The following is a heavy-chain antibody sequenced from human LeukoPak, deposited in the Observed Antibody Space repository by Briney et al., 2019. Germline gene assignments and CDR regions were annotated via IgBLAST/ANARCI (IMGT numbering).Heavy chain of an antibody. V-gene: IGHV3-30*04. J-gene: IGHJ6*02. Sequence: GGSLRLSCAASGFTFSSYAMHWVRQAPGKGLEWVAVISYDGSNKYYADSVKGRFTISRDNSKNTLYLQMNSLRAEDTAVYYCARTIAAAGTPTPTRYGMDVWGQGTTVTVSS. D-gene: IGHD6-13*01. CDR2: ISYDGSNK. CDR1: GFTFSSYA. CDR3: ARTIAAAGTPTPTRYGMDV.